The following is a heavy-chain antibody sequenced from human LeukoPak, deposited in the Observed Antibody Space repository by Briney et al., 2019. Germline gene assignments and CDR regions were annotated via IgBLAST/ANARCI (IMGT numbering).Heavy chain of an antibody. D-gene: IGHD5-18*01. J-gene: IGHJ4*02. CDR1: GFTFSSYA. CDR3: AKDLGYSYGFYFDY. Sequence: GGSLRPYCAASGFTFSSYAMSWVRQAPGKGLEWVSAVSGSGGSTYYADSVKGRFTISKDNSKNTLYLLMNGLRAEDTAVYYCAKDLGYSYGFYFDYWGQGTLVTVSS. V-gene: IGHV3-23*01. CDR2: VSGSGGST.